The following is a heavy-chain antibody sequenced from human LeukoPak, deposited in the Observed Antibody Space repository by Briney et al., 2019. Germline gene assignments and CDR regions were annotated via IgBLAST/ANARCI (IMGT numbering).Heavy chain of an antibody. CDR2: IYYSGST. J-gene: IGHJ6*04. V-gene: IGHV4-59*01. CDR3: AGDRVGGNDYSDV. CDR1: GGSISSYY. D-gene: IGHD5-12*01. Sequence: PSETLSLTSTVSGGSISSYYWSWIRQPPGKGLEWIGYIYYSGSTNYNPSLKSRVTISVDTSKNQFSLKLSSVTAADTAVYYCAGDRVGGNDYSDVWGKGTTVTVSS.